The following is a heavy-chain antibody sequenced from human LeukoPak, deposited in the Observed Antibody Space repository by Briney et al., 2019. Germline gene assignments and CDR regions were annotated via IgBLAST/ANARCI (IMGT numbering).Heavy chain of an antibody. CDR2: IYHSGST. Sequence: SETLSLTCTVSGGSISSSSYYWGWIRQPPGKGLEWIGEIYHSGSTNYNPSLKSRVTISVDKSKNQFSLKLSSVTAADTAVYYCARTDYYGSGSYFYWGQGTLVTVSS. V-gene: IGHV4-39*07. D-gene: IGHD3-10*01. J-gene: IGHJ4*02. CDR3: ARTDYYGSGSYFY. CDR1: GGSISSSSYY.